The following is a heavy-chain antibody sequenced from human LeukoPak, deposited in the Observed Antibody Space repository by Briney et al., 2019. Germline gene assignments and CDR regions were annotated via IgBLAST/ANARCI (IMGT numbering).Heavy chain of an antibody. CDR2: ISSSGSTI. CDR1: GFTFSSYE. Sequence: GGSLRLSCAASGFTFSSYEMNWVRQAPGKGLEWVSYISSSGSTIYYADSVKGRFTISRDNAKNSLYLQMNSLRAEDTAVYYCATKVVTDAFDIWGQGTMVTVSS. CDR3: ATKVVTDAFDI. D-gene: IGHD3-22*01. V-gene: IGHV3-48*03. J-gene: IGHJ3*02.